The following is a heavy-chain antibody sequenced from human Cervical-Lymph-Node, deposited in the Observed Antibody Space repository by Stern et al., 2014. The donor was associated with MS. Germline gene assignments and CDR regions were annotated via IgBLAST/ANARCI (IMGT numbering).Heavy chain of an antibody. CDR3: AGDSSSSWPLYGMDV. V-gene: IGHV1-18*01. J-gene: IGHJ6*02. CDR1: GYTFTSYG. CDR2: ISAYNGNT. Sequence: QVQLVQSGAEVKKPGASVTVSCKASGYTFTSYGVNWVRQAPGQGLEWMGWISAYNGNTDYAQKFQGRVTVTTDTSTTTVYMELRSLRSDDTAFYYCAGDSSSSWPLYGMDVWGQGTTVTVSS. D-gene: IGHD2-2*01.